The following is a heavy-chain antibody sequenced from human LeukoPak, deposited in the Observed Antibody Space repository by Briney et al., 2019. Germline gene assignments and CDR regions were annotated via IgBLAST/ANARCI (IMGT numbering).Heavy chain of an antibody. D-gene: IGHD3-10*01. CDR2: IYFSGIT. CDR3: ARLTSSNRGLTITHDY. V-gene: IGHV4-38-2*01. CDR1: GYSISTGDY. J-gene: IGHJ4*02. Sequence: PSETLSLTCDVSGYSISTGDYWDWIRQPPGKGLEWIGSIYFSGITYYNPSLKSRVTISADMSENQFSLRLSSVTAADSAVYYCARLTSSNRGLTITHDYWGQGTLVSVSS.